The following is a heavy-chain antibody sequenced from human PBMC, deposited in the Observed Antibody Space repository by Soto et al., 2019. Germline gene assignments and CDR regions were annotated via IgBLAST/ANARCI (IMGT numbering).Heavy chain of an antibody. J-gene: IGHJ4*02. D-gene: IGHD2-2*01. CDR2: IYYSGST. CDR1: GGSISSGGYY. Sequence: SETLSLTCTVSGGSISSGGYYWSWIRQHPGKGLEWIGYIYYSGSTYYNPSLKSRVTISVDTSKNQFSLKLSSVTAADTAVYYCARETGGCSSTSCYGIDYWGQGTLVTVSS. V-gene: IGHV4-31*03. CDR3: ARETGGCSSTSCYGIDY.